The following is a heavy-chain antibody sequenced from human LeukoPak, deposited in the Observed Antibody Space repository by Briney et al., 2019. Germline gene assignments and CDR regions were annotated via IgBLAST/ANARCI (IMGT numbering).Heavy chain of an antibody. V-gene: IGHV4-4*07. CDR3: ARSALAVAGVTWVPLPAVL. J-gene: IGHJ4*02. CDR2: IYTSGST. D-gene: IGHD6-19*01. Sequence: SETLSLTCTVSGGSISSYCLSWIRQPAGKGLEWIGRIYTSGSTNYNHSLKSRVTMSADMSKNPFSLKLSSVTAADTAVYYCARSALAVAGVTWVPLPAVLWGQGTLVTVSS. CDR1: GGSISSYC.